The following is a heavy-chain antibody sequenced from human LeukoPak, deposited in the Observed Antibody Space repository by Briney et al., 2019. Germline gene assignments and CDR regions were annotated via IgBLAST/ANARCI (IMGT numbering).Heavy chain of an antibody. CDR1: GYTFTDYY. V-gene: IGHV1-2*06. D-gene: IGHD3-3*01. CDR2: IDPNNGGT. CDR3: VRLGGSGWSGDYFDV. J-gene: IGHJ3*01. Sequence: ASVKVSCKASGYTFTDYYMHWVRQAPGQGLEWMGRIDPNNGGTIYAQKFQGRVTMTGDTSINTAYMELSRQRADDKAVYYCVRLGGSGWSGDYFDVWGQGTMATVS.